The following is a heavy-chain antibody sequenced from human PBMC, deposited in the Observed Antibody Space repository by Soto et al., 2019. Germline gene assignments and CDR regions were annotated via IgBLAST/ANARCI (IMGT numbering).Heavy chain of an antibody. CDR1: GGTFSSYA. J-gene: IGHJ6*02. V-gene: IGHV1-69*13. CDR3: ARGNDVVVVPAAIGVYYYYGMDV. D-gene: IGHD2-2*01. CDR2: IIPIFGTA. Sequence: GPSVKVSCKASGGTFSSYAISWVRQAPGQGLEWMGGIIPIFGTANYAQKFQGRVTITADESTSTAYMELSSLRSEDTAVYYCARGNDVVVVPAAIGVYYYYGMDVWGQGTTVTVSS.